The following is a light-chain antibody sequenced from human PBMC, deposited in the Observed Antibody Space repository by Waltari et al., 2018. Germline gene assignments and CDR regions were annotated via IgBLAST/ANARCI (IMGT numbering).Light chain of an antibody. J-gene: IGLJ3*02. V-gene: IGLV2-23*01. CDR2: EGA. CDR1: SSNLASYTH. Sequence: QSALTQTASVSGSPGQSITIPCTANSSNLASYTHVSWYQQHAGKPPKLIIYEGAKRPSGVSNRFSGSKSGNTASLTISGLQAEDEADYYCCSYADNRVFGGGTKLTVL. CDR3: CSYADNRV.